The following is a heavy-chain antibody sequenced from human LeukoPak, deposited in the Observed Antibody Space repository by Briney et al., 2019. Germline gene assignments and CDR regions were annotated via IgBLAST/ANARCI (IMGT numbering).Heavy chain of an antibody. D-gene: IGHD3-10*01. J-gene: IGHJ6*02. CDR2: ISYDGSNK. CDR1: GFTFSSYG. V-gene: IGHV3-30*18. Sequence: GGSLRLSCAASGFTFSSYGMHWVRQAPGKGLEWVAVISYDGSNKYYADSVKGRFTISRDNSKNTLYLQMNSLRAEDTAVYYCAKERVRKDSGGYYGMDVWGQGTTVTVSS. CDR3: AKERVRKDSGGYYGMDV.